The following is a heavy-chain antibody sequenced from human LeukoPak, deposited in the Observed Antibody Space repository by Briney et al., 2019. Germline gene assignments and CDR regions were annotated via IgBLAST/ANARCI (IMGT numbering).Heavy chain of an antibody. D-gene: IGHD2-2*01. CDR3: ARQAHIVVVPAAPFDY. Sequence: PSETLSLTCTVSGGSISSSSYYWGWIRQPPGKGLEWIGSIYYSGSTYYNPSLKGRVTISVDTSKNQFSLKLSSVTAADTAVYYCARQAHIVVVPAAPFDYWGQGTLVTVSS. CDR2: IYYSGST. CDR1: GGSISSSSYY. V-gene: IGHV4-39*01. J-gene: IGHJ4*02.